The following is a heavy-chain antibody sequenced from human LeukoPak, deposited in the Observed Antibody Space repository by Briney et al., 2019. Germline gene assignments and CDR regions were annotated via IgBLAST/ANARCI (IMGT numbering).Heavy chain of an antibody. V-gene: IGHV3-23*01. CDR2: ISGSGGST. CDR3: AKAHSSSWWEDAFDI. J-gene: IGHJ3*02. D-gene: IGHD6-13*01. Sequence: GGSLRLSCAASGFTFSSYWMSWVRQAPGKGLEWVSAISGSGGSTYYADSVEGRFTISRDNSKNTLYLQMNSLRAEDTAVYYCAKAHSSSWWEDAFDIWGQGTMVTVSS. CDR1: GFTFSSYW.